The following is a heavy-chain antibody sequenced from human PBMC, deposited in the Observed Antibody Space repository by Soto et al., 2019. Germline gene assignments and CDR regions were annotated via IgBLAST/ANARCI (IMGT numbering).Heavy chain of an antibody. V-gene: IGHV3-7*01. J-gene: IGHJ4*02. Sequence: GGSLRLSCAASGFTFSSYWMSWVRQAPGKGLEWVANIKQDGSEKYYVDSVKGRFTISRDNAKNSLYLQMNSLRAEDTAVYYCARDFPEDDFWSGYFEGVWGQGTLVTVSS. D-gene: IGHD3-3*01. CDR3: ARDFPEDDFWSGYFEGV. CDR1: GFTFSSYW. CDR2: IKQDGSEK.